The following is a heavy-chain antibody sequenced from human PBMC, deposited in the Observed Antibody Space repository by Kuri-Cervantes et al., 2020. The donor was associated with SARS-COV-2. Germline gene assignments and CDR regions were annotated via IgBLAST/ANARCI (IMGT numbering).Heavy chain of an antibody. V-gene: IGHV4-30-4*08. D-gene: IGHD1-7*01. Sequence: LRLSCTVSGGSISSHYWSWIRQPPGKGLEWIGYIYYSGSTYYNPSLKSRVTISVDTSKNQFSLKLSSVTAADTAVYYCARGELRGGGYYYMDVWGKGTTVTVSS. CDR3: ARGELRGGGYYYMDV. CDR1: GGSISSHY. CDR2: IYYSGST. J-gene: IGHJ6*03.